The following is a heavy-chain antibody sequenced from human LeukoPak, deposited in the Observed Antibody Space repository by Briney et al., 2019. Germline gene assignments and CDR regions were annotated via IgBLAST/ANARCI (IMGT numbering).Heavy chain of an antibody. CDR1: GFTFSNHL. CDR2: ISYDGSNN. Sequence: GSLRLSCAASGFTFSNHLMHWVRQAPGKGLEWVAIISYDGSNNYYADSVQGRFTISRDNSKNTLYLQMNSLRAEDTAVYYCAKDHRLYYYDTTGYYFDYWGQGTLVTVSS. D-gene: IGHD3-22*01. J-gene: IGHJ4*02. CDR3: AKDHRLYYYDTTGYYFDY. V-gene: IGHV3-30*18.